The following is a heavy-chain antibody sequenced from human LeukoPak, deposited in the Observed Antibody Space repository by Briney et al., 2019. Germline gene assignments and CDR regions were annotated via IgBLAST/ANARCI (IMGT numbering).Heavy chain of an antibody. J-gene: IGHJ4*02. CDR2: IYYSGST. CDR1: GGSISSSSYY. D-gene: IGHD1-26*01. CDR3: ARGNSGSFLSDY. Sequence: SETLSLTCTVSGGSISSSSYYWGWIRQPPGKGLEWIGSIYYSGSTYYNPSLKSRVTISVDTSKNQFSLKLSSVTAADTAVYYCARGNSGSFLSDYWGQGTLVTVSS. V-gene: IGHV4-39*07.